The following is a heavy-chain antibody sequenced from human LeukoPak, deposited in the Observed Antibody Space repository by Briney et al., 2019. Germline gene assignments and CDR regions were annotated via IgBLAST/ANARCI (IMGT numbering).Heavy chain of an antibody. CDR2: IIPIFGTA. CDR1: GGTLGSYA. CDR3: ARATDTQWWYFDY. V-gene: IGHV1-69*13. D-gene: IGHD2-15*01. J-gene: IGHJ4*02. Sequence: SVKVSCKASGGTLGSYAISWVRQASGQGLEWMGGIIPIFGTANYAQKFQGRVTITADESTSKAYMELSSLRSEDTAVYYCARATDTQWWYFDYWGQGTLVTVSS.